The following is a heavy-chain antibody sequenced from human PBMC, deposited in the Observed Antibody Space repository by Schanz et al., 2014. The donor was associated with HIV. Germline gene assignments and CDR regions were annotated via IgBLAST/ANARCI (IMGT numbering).Heavy chain of an antibody. V-gene: IGHV4-34*01. CDR2: IYYSGST. J-gene: IGHJ4*02. CDR1: GSSFNDYY. CDR3: ARDVPSGGFDY. D-gene: IGHD3-10*01. Sequence: QVRLPQWGAGLLKPSETLSLTCAVYGSSFNDYYWGWIRQAPGKGPEWVGYIYYSGSTYYNPSLKSRVSISVDTSKNRFSLKLSSVTAADTAVYYCARDVPSGGFDYWGQGTLVTVSS.